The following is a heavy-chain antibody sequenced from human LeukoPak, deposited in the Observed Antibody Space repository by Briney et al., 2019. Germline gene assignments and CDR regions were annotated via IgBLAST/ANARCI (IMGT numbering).Heavy chain of an antibody. J-gene: IGHJ3*02. CDR3: ARGRPLDAFDI. V-gene: IGHV4-31*03. CDR2: IYYSGST. CDR1: GGSISMGGYY. Sequence: SQTLSLTCTVPGGSISMGGYYWSWIRQHPGKGLEWIGYIYYSGSTYYNPSLKSRVTISVDTSKNQFPLKVSSVTSADTAVCFCARGRPLDAFDIWGQGTLVTVSS.